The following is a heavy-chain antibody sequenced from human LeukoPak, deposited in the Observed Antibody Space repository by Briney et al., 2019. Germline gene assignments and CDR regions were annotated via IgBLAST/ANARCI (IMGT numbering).Heavy chain of an antibody. CDR1: GYSFTSYW. J-gene: IGHJ6*02. V-gene: IGHV5-51*01. CDR3: ARQDYYDSSYYYYGMDV. CDR2: IYPGDSDT. Sequence: GESLKISCKGSGYSFTSYWIGWVRQLPGKGLEWMGIIYPGDSDTRYSPSFQGQITISADKSITTAYRQWSILKPSYTAMYYCARQDYYDSSYYYYGMDVWGQGTTVTVSS. D-gene: IGHD3-22*01.